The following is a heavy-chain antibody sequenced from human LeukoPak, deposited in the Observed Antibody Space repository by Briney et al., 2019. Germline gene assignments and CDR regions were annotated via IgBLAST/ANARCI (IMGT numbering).Heavy chain of an antibody. V-gene: IGHV3-7*01. CDR2: IKQDGSEK. J-gene: IGHJ3*02. D-gene: IGHD6-13*01. CDR3: ARDHLGYSSTAAFDI. CDR1: GFMFSSYW. Sequence: HPGGSLRLSCAASGFMFSSYWMSWVRQAPGKGLEWVANIKQDGSEKYYVDSVKGRFTISRDNAKNSLYLQMNSLRAEDTAVYYRARDHLGYSSTAAFDIWGQGTMVTVSS.